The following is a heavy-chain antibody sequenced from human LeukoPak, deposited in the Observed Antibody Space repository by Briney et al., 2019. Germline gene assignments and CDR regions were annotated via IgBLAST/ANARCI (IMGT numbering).Heavy chain of an antibody. D-gene: IGHD2-15*01. J-gene: IGHJ4*02. CDR3: ATVPLRYCSGGSCYSFDY. V-gene: IGHV1-24*01. CDR1: GYTLTELS. CDR2: FDPEDGET. Sequence: ASVKVSCKVSGYTLTELSTHWVRQAPGKGLEWMGGFDPEDGETIYAQKFQGRVTMTEDTSTDTAYMELSSLRSEDTAVYYCATVPLRYCSGGSCYSFDYWGQGTLVTVSS.